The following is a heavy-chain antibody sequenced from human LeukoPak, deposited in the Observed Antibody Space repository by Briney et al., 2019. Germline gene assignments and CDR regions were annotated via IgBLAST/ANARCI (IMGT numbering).Heavy chain of an antibody. D-gene: IGHD6-19*01. J-gene: IGHJ6*02. V-gene: IGHV3-23*01. Sequence: GGSLRLSCAASGFTFTSYAMSWIRQAPGKGLEWVSAISAGGENTYYADSVKGRFTISRDNSKNTLYLQMNSLRAEDTAVYYCARGYSSGWSNYYYYGMDVWGQGTTVTVSS. CDR1: GFTFTSYA. CDR2: ISAGGENT. CDR3: ARGYSSGWSNYYYYGMDV.